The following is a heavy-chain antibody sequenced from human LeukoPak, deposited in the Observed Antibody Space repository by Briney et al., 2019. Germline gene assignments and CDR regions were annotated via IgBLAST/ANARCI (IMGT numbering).Heavy chain of an antibody. CDR1: GFTFSSYG. CDR2: IWYDGSNK. Sequence: PGGSLRLSCAASGFTFSSYGMHWVRQAPGKGLEGVAVIWYDGSNKYYADYVKGRFTISRDNSKNTLYLQMNSLRAEDTAVYYCARDRGGGDLSLDYWGQGTLVTVSS. J-gene: IGHJ4*02. D-gene: IGHD2-21*02. V-gene: IGHV3-33*01. CDR3: ARDRGGGDLSLDY.